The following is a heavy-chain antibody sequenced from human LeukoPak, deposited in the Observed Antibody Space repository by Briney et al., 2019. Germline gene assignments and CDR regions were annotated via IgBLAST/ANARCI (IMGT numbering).Heavy chain of an antibody. Sequence: GGSLRLPCAASGFTFSSYWIHWVRQGPGKGLVWVSRISSDGSSASYADSVRGRFTISRDNAKNTLYLQMNSLRAEDTAVYYCARGHPYYFDYWGQGTLVTVSS. CDR2: ISSDGSSA. CDR3: ARGHPYYFDY. V-gene: IGHV3-74*01. CDR1: GFTFSSYW. J-gene: IGHJ4*02.